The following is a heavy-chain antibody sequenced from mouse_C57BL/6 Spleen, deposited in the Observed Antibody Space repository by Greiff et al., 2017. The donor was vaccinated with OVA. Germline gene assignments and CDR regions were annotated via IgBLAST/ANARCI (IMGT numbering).Heavy chain of an antibody. CDR3: AREDTRDFDY. J-gene: IGHJ2*01. CDR2: IYPGSGST. Sequence: QVQLKESGPELVKPGASVKMSCKASGYTFTSYWITWVKQRPGQGLEWIGDIYPGSGSTNYNEKFKSKATLTVDTSSSTAYMQLSSLTSEDSAVYYCAREDTRDFDYWGQGTTLTVSS. V-gene: IGHV1-55*01. CDR1: GYTFTSYW. D-gene: IGHD3-3*01.